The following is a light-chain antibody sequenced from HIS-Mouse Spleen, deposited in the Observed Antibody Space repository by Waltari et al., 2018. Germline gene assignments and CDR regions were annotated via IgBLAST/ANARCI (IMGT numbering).Light chain of an antibody. J-gene: IGLJ2*01. CDR1: SSDVGGYNY. CDR2: NVS. CDR3: SSYTSRSTEV. Sequence: SALTQPAYVSGSPGQSITIPSTGTSSDVGGYNYVSWYQQHPGKAPKLMIYNVSNRPSGGSNRFSGSKSGNTASLTISGLQAEDEADYYCSSYTSRSTEVFGGGTKLTVL. V-gene: IGLV2-14*03.